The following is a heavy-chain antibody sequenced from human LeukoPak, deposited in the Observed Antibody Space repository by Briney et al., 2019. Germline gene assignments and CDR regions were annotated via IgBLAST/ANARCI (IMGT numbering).Heavy chain of an antibody. J-gene: IGHJ4*02. CDR1: GFTLSSYW. V-gene: IGHV3-74*01. Sequence: GGSLRLSCAASGFTLSSYWMHWVRQAPGKGLEWVSRINNDGSGTSYADTVKGRFTISRDDAKNTLYLQMNSLRAEDTAVYYCGTVFDYWGQGILVTVSS. CDR3: GTVFDY. CDR2: INNDGSGT.